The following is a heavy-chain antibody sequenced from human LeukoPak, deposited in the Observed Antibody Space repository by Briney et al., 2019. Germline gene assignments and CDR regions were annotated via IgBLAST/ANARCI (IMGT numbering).Heavy chain of an antibody. J-gene: IGHJ4*02. D-gene: IGHD1-26*01. CDR2: INWNGGST. CDR3: ARLVGAMYYFDY. CDR1: GFTFDDYG. Sequence: PGXXLRLSCAASGFTFDDYGMSWVRQAPEKGVEWVSGINWNGGSTGYADSVKGRFTISRDNAKNSLYLQMNSLRAEDTALYYCARLVGAMYYFDYWGQGTLVTVSS. V-gene: IGHV3-20*04.